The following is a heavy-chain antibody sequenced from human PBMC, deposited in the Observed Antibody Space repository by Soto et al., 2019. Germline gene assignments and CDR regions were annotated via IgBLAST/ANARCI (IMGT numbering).Heavy chain of an antibody. D-gene: IGHD2-15*01. CDR2: INPNSGGT. V-gene: IGHV1-2*02. J-gene: IGHJ3*02. CDR3: ARVSGPYCSGGSCYANDAFDI. Sequence: GASVKVSCKASGYTFTGHYMHWVRQAPGQGLEWMGWINPNSGGTNYAQKFQGRVTMTRDTSISTAYMELSRLRSDDTAVYYCARVSGPYCSGGSCYANDAFDIWGQGTMVTVSS. CDR1: GYTFTGHY.